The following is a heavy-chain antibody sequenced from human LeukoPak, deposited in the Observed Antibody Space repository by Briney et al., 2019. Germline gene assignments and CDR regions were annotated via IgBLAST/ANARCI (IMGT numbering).Heavy chain of an antibody. D-gene: IGHD1-26*01. J-gene: IGHJ3*02. Sequence: SVKVSCXASGGTFSSYAISWVRLAPGQGLEWMGGIIPIFGTANYAQKFQGRVTITADESTSTAYMELSSLRSEDTAVYYCARHCPELPCSGAFDIWGQGTMVTVSS. V-gene: IGHV1-69*01. CDR3: ARHCPELPCSGAFDI. CDR2: IIPIFGTA. CDR1: GGTFSSYA.